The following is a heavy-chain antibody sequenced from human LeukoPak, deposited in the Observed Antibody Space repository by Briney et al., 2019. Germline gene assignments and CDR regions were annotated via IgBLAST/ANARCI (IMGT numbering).Heavy chain of an antibody. D-gene: IGHD2-15*01. V-gene: IGHV4-59*01. Sequence: KSSETLSLTCTVSGGSISSYYWSWVRQPPGKGLEWVGYVYYSGSTSYNPSLKSRVTISVDTSKNQFSLKLRSVTAADTAMYYCARGPRYFDHWGQGTLVTVSS. CDR1: GGSISSYY. J-gene: IGHJ5*02. CDR2: VYYSGST. CDR3: ARGPRYFDH.